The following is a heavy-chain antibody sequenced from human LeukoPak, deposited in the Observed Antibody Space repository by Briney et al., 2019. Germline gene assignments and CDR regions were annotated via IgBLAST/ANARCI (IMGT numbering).Heavy chain of an antibody. CDR3: ARPGRGTAEYFQH. V-gene: IGHV5-51*01. D-gene: IGHD1-14*01. J-gene: IGHJ1*01. CDR2: IYPGDSDT. Sequence: GESLKISCKGSGYSFTSYWIGWVRQMPGKGLEWMAIIYPGDSDTRYSPSFQGQVTISADKSISTAYLQWSSLKASDTAMYYCARPGRGTAEYFQHWGQGNLVTVSS. CDR1: GYSFTSYW.